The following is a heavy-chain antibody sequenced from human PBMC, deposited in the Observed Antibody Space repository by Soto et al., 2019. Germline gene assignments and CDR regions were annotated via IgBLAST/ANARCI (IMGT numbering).Heavy chain of an antibody. J-gene: IGHJ4*02. CDR3: ARDTAITIFGVVTTDFDY. CDR1: GYTFTSYG. CDR2: ISAYNGNT. V-gene: IGHV1-18*01. D-gene: IGHD3-3*01. Sequence: SVKVSCKASGYTFTSYGISWVRQAPGQGLEWMGWISAYNGNTNYAQKLQGRVTMTTDTSTSTAYMELRSLRSDDTAVYYCARDTAITIFGVVTTDFDYWGQGTLVTVSS.